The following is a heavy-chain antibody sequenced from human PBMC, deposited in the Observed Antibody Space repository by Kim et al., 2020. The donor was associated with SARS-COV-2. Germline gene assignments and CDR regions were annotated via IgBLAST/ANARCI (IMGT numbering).Heavy chain of an antibody. CDR1: GVSISSYY. J-gene: IGHJ3*01. V-gene: IGHV4-59*01. D-gene: IGHD3-10*01. CDR2: IYYSGRT. CDR3: ARDSEAGAFDL. Sequence: SETLSLTCTVSGVSISSYYWSWIRQPPGKGLEWIGYIYYSGRTNYNPSLKSRVTISVDTSKNQFSLKLSAVTAAGTAVYYCARDSEAGAFDLWGQGTMVTVSS.